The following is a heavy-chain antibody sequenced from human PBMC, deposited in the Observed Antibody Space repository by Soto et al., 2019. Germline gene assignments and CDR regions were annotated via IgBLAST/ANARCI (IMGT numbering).Heavy chain of an antibody. D-gene: IGHD2-2*01. V-gene: IGHV4-59*01. CDR1: GGSISSYY. CDR3: ARARYQLLHPYYYGMDV. Sequence: QVQLQESGPGLVKPSETLSLTCTVSGGSISSYYWSWIRQSPGKGLEWIGYIHYSGSTKSNPSLKSRVTISVDTSRNHVSLKLSAVTAAASAVYFCARARYQLLHPYYYGMDVWGHGTPVTVSS. CDR2: IHYSGST. J-gene: IGHJ6*02.